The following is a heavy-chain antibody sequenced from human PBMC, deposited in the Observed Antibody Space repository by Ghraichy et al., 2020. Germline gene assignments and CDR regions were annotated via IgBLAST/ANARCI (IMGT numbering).Heavy chain of an antibody. J-gene: IGHJ6*02. V-gene: IGHV3-21*01. CDR2: ITSSSSYI. Sequence: GESLNISCVASGFTFSSYTMNWVRQAPGKGLEWVSSITSSSSYIFYTDSLKGRFTISRDNAKNSLFLQMNSLRAEDTAVYYCAGDQGHNWNFVTSLDYYYGMDVWGQGTTVTVSS. D-gene: IGHD1-7*01. CDR3: AGDQGHNWNFVTSLDYYYGMDV. CDR1: GFTFSSYT.